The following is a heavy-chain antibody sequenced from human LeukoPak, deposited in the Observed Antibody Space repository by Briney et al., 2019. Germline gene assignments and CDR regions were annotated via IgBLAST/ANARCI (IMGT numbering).Heavy chain of an antibody. CDR3: TTDYYGSGSYPIGY. CDR2: IKSKTDGGTT. Sequence: GGSLRLSCAASGFTFSNAWMSWVRQAPGKGLEWVGRIKSKTDGGTTDYAAPVKGRFTISRDDSKNTLYLQMNSLKTEDTAVYYCTTDYYGSGSYPIGYWGQGTLVTVSS. J-gene: IGHJ4*02. CDR1: GFTFSNAW. V-gene: IGHV3-15*01. D-gene: IGHD3-10*01.